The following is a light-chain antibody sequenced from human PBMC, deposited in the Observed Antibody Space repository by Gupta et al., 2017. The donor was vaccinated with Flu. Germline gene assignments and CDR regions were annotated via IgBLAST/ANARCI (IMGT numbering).Light chain of an antibody. CDR1: QSRLHSRRETC. Sequence: ILMTQSPLSLPVSPGEAASISCRSSQSRLHSRRETCLDWYLQKPGQSPQLLIYLGSNRASGVPDRFIGSGSGTDFTLTITRVEPEDAGIYYCMQTLQSPHSFGQGTKLEIK. J-gene: IGKJ2*03. CDR3: MQTLQSPHS. CDR2: LGS. V-gene: IGKV2-28*01.